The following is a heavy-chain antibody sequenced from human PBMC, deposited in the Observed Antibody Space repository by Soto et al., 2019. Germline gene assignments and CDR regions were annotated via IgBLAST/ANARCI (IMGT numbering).Heavy chain of an antibody. CDR3: ARADYYGSGSPFDY. J-gene: IGHJ4*02. D-gene: IGHD3-10*01. CDR1: GGSISSGGYY. CDR2: IYYSGST. Sequence: SETLSLTCTVSGGSISSGGYYWSWIRQHPGKGLEWVGYIYYSGSTYYNPPLKSRVTISVDTSKNQFSLKLSSVTAADTAVYYCARADYYGSGSPFDYWGQGTLVTVSS. V-gene: IGHV4-31*03.